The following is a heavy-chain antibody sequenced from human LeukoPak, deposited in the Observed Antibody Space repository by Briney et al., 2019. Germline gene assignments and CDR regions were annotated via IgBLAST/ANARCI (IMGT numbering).Heavy chain of an antibody. CDR1: GYSFTSYW. V-gene: IGHV5-51*01. CDR3: ARLRAYYYGSGSYYDGHYFDY. J-gene: IGHJ4*02. CDR2: IYPGDSDT. Sequence: GESLKISCKGSGYSFTSYWIGWVRQMPGKGLEWMGIIYPGDSDTRYSPSFQGQVTISADKSISTAYLQWSSLKASDTAMYYCARLRAYYYGSGSYYDGHYFDYWGQGTLVTVSS. D-gene: IGHD3-10*01.